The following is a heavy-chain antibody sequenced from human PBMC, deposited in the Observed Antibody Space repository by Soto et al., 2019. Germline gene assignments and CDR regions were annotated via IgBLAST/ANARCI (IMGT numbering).Heavy chain of an antibody. J-gene: IGHJ4*02. D-gene: IGHD5-12*01. V-gene: IGHV1-69*01. Sequence: QVQLVQSGAEVKKPGSSVQVSCKASGGGNLRDYRTTWVRQAPGHGLECMGGILPKLGSANYAQNCQGRVTITAEESTNTVYMELRSQRSEDTAVYYCAGGGGGYNFGAVYWGPGTPVTVSS. CDR2: ILPKLGSA. CDR3: AGGGGGYNFGAVY. CDR1: GGGNLRDYR.